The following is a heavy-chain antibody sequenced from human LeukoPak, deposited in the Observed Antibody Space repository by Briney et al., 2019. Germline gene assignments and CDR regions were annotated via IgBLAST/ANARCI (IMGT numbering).Heavy chain of an antibody. V-gene: IGHV3-11*05. CDR3: ARDNGNKYYFDY. CDR2: ISSNSKYT. CDR1: GFMFSDYS. J-gene: IGHJ4*02. D-gene: IGHD2-8*01. Sequence: GRSLRLSCAASGFMFSDYSMSWIRQAPGKELEWISYISSNSKYTKYADSVKGRFTISRDNAKKSLYLQMNSLRAEDTAVYYCARDNGNKYYFDYWGKGTLVTVSS.